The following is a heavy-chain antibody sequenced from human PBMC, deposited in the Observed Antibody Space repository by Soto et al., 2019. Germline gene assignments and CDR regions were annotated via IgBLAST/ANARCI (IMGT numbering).Heavy chain of an antibody. J-gene: IGHJ6*03. D-gene: IGHD6-6*01. CDR2: ISSNGVGT. CDR1: GFTLSGYA. V-gene: IGHV3-64*01. CDR3: ARRARPDFYCMDV. Sequence: EVQLAESGGGLAQPGGSLRLSCAASGFTLSGYAMDWVRQAPGKGLEYVSGISSNGVGTYYANSVQGRFTISRDNSKNTVYLQMGSRRPEDMAVYYGARRARPDFYCMDVWGKGTTVTVSS.